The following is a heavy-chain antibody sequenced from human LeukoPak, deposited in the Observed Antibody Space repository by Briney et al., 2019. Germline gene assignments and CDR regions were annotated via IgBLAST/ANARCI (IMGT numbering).Heavy chain of an antibody. Sequence: GGSLRLSCAASGFTFSDYYMSWIRQAPGKGLEWLSFISSSGGIIKYADSVKGRFTISRDNSKNSMYLQINSLRAEDTAVYYCARSFCSGGTYYFVYWGQGTLVTVSS. CDR2: ISSSGGII. CDR1: GFTFSDYY. D-gene: IGHD2-15*01. V-gene: IGHV3-11*01. CDR3: ARSFCSGGTYYFVY. J-gene: IGHJ4*02.